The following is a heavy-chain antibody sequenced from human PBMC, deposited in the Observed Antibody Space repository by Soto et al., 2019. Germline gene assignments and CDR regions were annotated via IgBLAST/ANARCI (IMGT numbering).Heavy chain of an antibody. Sequence: SEALSLTCTVSGGSISRYYWSWIRQPPGKGLEWIGYIYYSGSTNYNPSLKSRVTISVDTSKNQFSLKLSSVTAADTAVYYCARLQDYGDYKASYYFDYWGQGTLVTVSS. CDR2: IYYSGST. D-gene: IGHD4-17*01. CDR3: ARLQDYGDYKASYYFDY. CDR1: GGSISRYY. V-gene: IGHV4-59*08. J-gene: IGHJ4*02.